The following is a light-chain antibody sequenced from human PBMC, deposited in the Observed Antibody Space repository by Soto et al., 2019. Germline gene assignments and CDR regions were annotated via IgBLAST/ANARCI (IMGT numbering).Light chain of an antibody. Sequence: YRVTITCQASQNITNNLSWYQQKPGKAPNLLIYDASSLQSGVPSRFSGSGFGTEFTLTISSLQPGDFATYYCQQYSSRSTFGQGTKVDTK. J-gene: IGKJ1*01. V-gene: IGKV1-5*01. CDR1: QNITNN. CDR3: QQYSSRST. CDR2: DAS.